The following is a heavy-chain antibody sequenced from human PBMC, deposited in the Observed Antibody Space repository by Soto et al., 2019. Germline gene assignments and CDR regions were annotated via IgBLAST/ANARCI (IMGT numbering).Heavy chain of an antibody. CDR2: ISYDGNYK. J-gene: IGHJ2*01. CDR3: ARAPDYGLGSSRRYWYLDL. D-gene: IGHD3-10*01. Sequence: GGSLRLSCAASGITFVTYAMHWVRRAPGKGLEWVAVISYDGNYKYYADSVQGRFTISRDNSKNTLYLQMNSLRAEDTAVYYCARAPDYGLGSSRRYWYLDLWGRGTLVTVSS. V-gene: IGHV3-30-3*01. CDR1: GITFVTYA.